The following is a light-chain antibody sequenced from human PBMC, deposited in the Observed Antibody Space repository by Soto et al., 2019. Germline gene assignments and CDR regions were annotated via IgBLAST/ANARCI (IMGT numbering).Light chain of an antibody. J-gene: IGKJ3*01. CDR1: QSVSSSY. V-gene: IGKV3-20*01. CDR2: GAS. Sequence: EIVLTQSPGTLSLSPGERATLSCRASQSVSSSYLAWYQQKPGQAPRLLIYGASSRATGIPDRFSGSGSGTDFTLTISRLETEEFAVYYCQHYGSSLLFTFGPGTKVDIK. CDR3: QHYGSSLLFT.